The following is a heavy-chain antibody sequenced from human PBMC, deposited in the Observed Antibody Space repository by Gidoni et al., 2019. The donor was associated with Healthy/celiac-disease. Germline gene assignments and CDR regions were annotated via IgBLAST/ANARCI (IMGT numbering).Heavy chain of an antibody. CDR3: ARARSVDTAMVNFGMDV. V-gene: IGHV3-74*01. J-gene: IGHJ6*02. CDR1: GFTFSSYW. Sequence: EVQLVESGGSLVQPGGSLRLSCAASGFTFSSYWRHWVRHAPGKGLVWFSRINSEGSSTSDADSVKGRFTNSRDNAKNTLYLQMNSLRAEDTAVYYCARARSVDTAMVNFGMDVWGQGTTVTVSS. CDR2: INSEGSST. D-gene: IGHD5-18*01.